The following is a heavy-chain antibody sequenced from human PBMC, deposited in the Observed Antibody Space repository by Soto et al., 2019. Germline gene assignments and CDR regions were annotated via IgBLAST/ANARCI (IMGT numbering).Heavy chain of an antibody. CDR2: INSNGSST. J-gene: IGHJ5*02. D-gene: IGHD2-15*01. CDR1: GFTFSSYW. V-gene: IGHV3-74*01. Sequence: PGGSLTLSCAASGFTFSSYWMHWVRQAPGPGLVWVSSINSNGSSTTYADSFNGRFPTSRDNAKNTLYLQMNSPRAEDAAAYYCAGEPYSGFDPWGQGILVTVSS. CDR3: AGEPYSGFDP.